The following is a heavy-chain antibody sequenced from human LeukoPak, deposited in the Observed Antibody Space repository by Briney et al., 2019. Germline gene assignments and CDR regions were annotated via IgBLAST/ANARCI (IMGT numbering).Heavy chain of an antibody. V-gene: IGHV3-53*01. D-gene: IGHD2/OR15-2a*01. J-gene: IGHJ4*02. CDR2: IYSNGDT. CDR1: GFTVSSSY. CDR3: AGDSLSPPQGDS. Sequence: AGGSLRLSCAASGFTVSSSYMSWVRQAPGKGLEWVSVIYSNGDTYYPESVKGRFTISRDNSKNTLYLQMRSLRAEDTAVYYCAGDSLSPPQGDSWGQGTLVTVSS.